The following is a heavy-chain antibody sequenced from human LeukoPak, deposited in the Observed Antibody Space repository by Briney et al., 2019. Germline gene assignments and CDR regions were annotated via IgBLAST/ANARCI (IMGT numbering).Heavy chain of an antibody. Sequence: SGGSLRLSCAASGFIFSSYSMNWVRQAPGKGLEWVSYISSSSSTIYYADSVKGRFTTSRDNAKNSLYLQMNSLRAEDTAVYYCARVSPDLYYDSSGSEGPFDIWGQGTMVTVSS. D-gene: IGHD3-22*01. CDR2: ISSSSSTI. CDR3: ARVSPDLYYDSSGSEGPFDI. V-gene: IGHV3-48*04. J-gene: IGHJ3*02. CDR1: GFIFSSYS.